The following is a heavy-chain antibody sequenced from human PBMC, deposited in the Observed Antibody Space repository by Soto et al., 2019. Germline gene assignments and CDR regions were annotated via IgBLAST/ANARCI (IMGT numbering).Heavy chain of an antibody. J-gene: IGHJ4*02. V-gene: IGHV3-23*01. D-gene: IGHD1-1*01. Sequence: VQLLESGGGLVQPGGSLRLSCAASGFTFSSYAMSWVRQAPGKGLEWVSAISGSGGSTYYADSVKGRFTISRDNSKNTLYLQMNSLRAEDTAVYYCAKDLSLNWNDEGIVDYWGQGTLVTVSS. CDR3: AKDLSLNWNDEGIVDY. CDR2: ISGSGGST. CDR1: GFTFSSYA.